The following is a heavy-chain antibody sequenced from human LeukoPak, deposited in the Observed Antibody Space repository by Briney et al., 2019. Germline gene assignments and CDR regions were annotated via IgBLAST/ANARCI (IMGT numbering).Heavy chain of an antibody. J-gene: IGHJ4*02. CDR1: GYRFTSYW. D-gene: IGHD6-19*01. Sequence: GESLKISCKASGYRFTSYWIGWVRQLPGKGLEWMGIIYPGDSDTRYSPSFQGQVTISADKSISTAYLQWSSLKASDTAMYYCARRDSAWYYFYYWGQGTLVTVSS. V-gene: IGHV5-51*01. CDR3: ARRDSAWYYFYY. CDR2: IYPGDSDT.